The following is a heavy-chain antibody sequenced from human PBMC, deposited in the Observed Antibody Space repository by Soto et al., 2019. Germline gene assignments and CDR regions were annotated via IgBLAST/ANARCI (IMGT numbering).Heavy chain of an antibody. CDR2: ISGSGGST. J-gene: IGHJ6*03. D-gene: IGHD5-12*01. CDR3: AKDVFRWLRSYYYYMDV. CDR1: GFTFSSYA. Sequence: EVQLLESGGGLVQPGGSLRLSCAASGFTFSSYAMSWVRQAPGKGLEWVSAISGSGGSTYYADSVKGRFTISRDNSKNTLYLQMNSLRADDTAVYYCAKDVFRWLRSYYYYMDVWGRGTTVTVSS. V-gene: IGHV3-23*01.